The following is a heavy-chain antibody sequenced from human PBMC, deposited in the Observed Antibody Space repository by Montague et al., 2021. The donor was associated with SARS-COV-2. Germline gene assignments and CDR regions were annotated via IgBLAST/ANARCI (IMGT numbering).Heavy chain of an antibody. J-gene: IGHJ4*02. V-gene: IGHV4-61*02. Sequence: TLSLTCTVSGGSISSGSYYWSWIRQPAGKGLEWIGCIYTSGTTDYSXSLESRVTISVDTSKNQFSLKLTSVTAADTAVYYCARAHSGSWAHLDNWGQGTLVTVSS. CDR3: ARAHSGSWAHLDN. D-gene: IGHD5-12*01. CDR1: GGSISSGSYY. CDR2: IYTSGTT.